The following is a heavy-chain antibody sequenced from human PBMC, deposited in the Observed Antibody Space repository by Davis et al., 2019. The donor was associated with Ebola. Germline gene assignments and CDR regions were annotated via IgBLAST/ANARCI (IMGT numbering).Heavy chain of an antibody. Sequence: MPSETLSLTCTVSGGSISSSSYYWGWIRQPPGKGLEWIGSIYYSGSTYYNPSLKSRVTISVDTSKNQFSLKLSSVTAADTAVYYCASGLRKLGATPLQVYWGQGTLVTVSS. D-gene: IGHD1-26*01. J-gene: IGHJ4*02. V-gene: IGHV4-39*01. CDR3: ASGLRKLGATPLQVY. CDR1: GGSISSSSYY. CDR2: IYYSGST.